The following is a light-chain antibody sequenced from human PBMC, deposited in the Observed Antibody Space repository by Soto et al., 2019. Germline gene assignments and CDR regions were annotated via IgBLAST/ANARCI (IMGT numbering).Light chain of an antibody. V-gene: IGKV1-27*01. Sequence: DIQMTQSPSSLSAPVGDRVTITCRATQGISNYLAWYQQKPGKVPKLLIYAASTLQSGVPSRFSGSGSGTDFTLIINSLQPEDVATYYCQKYISAPFTFGPGTNVDIK. J-gene: IGKJ3*01. CDR3: QKYISAPFT. CDR2: AAS. CDR1: QGISNY.